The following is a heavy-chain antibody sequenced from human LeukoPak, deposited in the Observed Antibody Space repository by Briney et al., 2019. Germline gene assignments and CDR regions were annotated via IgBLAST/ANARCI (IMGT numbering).Heavy chain of an antibody. CDR3: AREQRSQDNYYYYGMDV. CDR1: GFTFSSYA. CDR2: ISYDGSNK. J-gene: IGHJ6*02. Sequence: GGSLRLSCAASGFTFSSYAMPWDRQAPGKGLEWMAVISYDGSNKYYADSVKGRFTISRDNSKNTLYLQMNSLRAEDTAVYYCAREQRSQDNYYYYGMDVWGQGTTVTVSS. D-gene: IGHD1-26*01. V-gene: IGHV3-30-3*01.